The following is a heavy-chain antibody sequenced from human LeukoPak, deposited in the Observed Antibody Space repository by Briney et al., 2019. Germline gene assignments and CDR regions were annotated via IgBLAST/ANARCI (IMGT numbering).Heavy chain of an antibody. CDR3: ARDTSSSWYAY. D-gene: IGHD6-13*01. CDR2: INPSGGST. J-gene: IGHJ4*02. V-gene: IGHV1-46*01. CDR1: GYTFTSYY. Sequence: ASVEVSCKASGYTFTSYYMHWVRQAPGQGLEWMGIINPSGGSTSYAQKFQGRVTMARDTSTSTVYMELSSLRSEDTAVYYCARDTSSSWYAYWGQGTLVTVSS.